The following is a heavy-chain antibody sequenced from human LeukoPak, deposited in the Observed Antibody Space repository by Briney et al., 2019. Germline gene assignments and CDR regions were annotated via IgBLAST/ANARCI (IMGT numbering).Heavy chain of an antibody. CDR1: GVTFSNYA. CDR2: ISSSSTST. CDR3: ARGWNYYFDY. Sequence: GGSLRLSCVASGVTFSNYAMSWVRQAPGKGLEWVSAISSSSTSTYYADSVKGRFTISRDNSKNTLYLQMNSLRAEDTAVYYCARGWNYYFDYWGQGTLVTVSS. J-gene: IGHJ4*02. V-gene: IGHV3-23*01. D-gene: IGHD1-7*01.